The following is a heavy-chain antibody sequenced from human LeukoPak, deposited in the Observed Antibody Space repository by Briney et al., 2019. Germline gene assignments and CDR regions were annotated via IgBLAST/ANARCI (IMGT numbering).Heavy chain of an antibody. CDR3: ASTIYGDYGYYFDY. CDR2: ISAYNGNT. J-gene: IGHJ4*02. V-gene: IGHV1-18*01. D-gene: IGHD4-17*01. CDR1: GYTFTSYG. Sequence: ASVKVSCKASGYTFTSYGISWVRQAPGQGLEWMGWISAYNGNTNYAQKLQGRVTMTTDTSTSTAYMELRSLRSDDTAVYYCASTIYGDYGYYFDYWGQGTLVTVSS.